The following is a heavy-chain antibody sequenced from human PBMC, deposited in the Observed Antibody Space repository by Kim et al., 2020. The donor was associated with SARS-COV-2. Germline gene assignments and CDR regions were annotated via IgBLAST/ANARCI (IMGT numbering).Heavy chain of an antibody. J-gene: IGHJ4*02. CDR2: INQDGSQK. CDR1: GFSFGYFW. Sequence: GGSLRLSCAASGFSFGYFWMTWVRQAPGKGLEWVANINQDGSQKYFADSVKGRFTISRDNARDLMYLQMTSLRVEATAVYHCVGEVFRVRVVVIYGGQGT. CDR3: VGEVFRVRVVVIY. V-gene: IGHV3-7*03. D-gene: IGHD2-21*01.